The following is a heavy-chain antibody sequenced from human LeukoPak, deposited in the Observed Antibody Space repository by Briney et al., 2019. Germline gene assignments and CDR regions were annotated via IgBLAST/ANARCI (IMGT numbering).Heavy chain of an antibody. CDR3: AKSSGYYYDSSGYVPFDY. CDR2: ISGSGGST. V-gene: IGHV3-23*01. D-gene: IGHD3-22*01. J-gene: IGHJ4*02. Sequence: GGSLRLSCAASGFTFSSYAMSWVRQAPGKGLEWVSAISGSGGSTYYADSVKGRYTISRDNSKNTLYLQMNSLRAEDTAVYYCAKSSGYYYDSSGYVPFDYWGQGTLVTVSS. CDR1: GFTFSSYA.